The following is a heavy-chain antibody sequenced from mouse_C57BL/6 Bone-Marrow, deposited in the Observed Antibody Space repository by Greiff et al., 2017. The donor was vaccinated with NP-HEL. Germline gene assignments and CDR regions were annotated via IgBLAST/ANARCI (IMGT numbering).Heavy chain of an antibody. D-gene: IGHD1-1*01. V-gene: IGHV5-17*01. CDR3: ARLSTTVVAPFAY. CDR2: ISSGSSTI. CDR1: GFTFSDYG. J-gene: IGHJ3*01. Sequence: EVMLVESGGGLVKPGGSLKLSCAASGFTFSDYGMHWVRQAPEKGLEWVAYISSGSSTIYYADTVKGRFTISRDNAKNTLFLQMTSLRSEDTAMYYCARLSTTVVAPFAYWGQGTLVTVSA.